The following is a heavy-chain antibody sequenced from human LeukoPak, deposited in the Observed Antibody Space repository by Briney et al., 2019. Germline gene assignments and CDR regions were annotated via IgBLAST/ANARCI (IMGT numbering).Heavy chain of an antibody. V-gene: IGHV4-4*07. J-gene: IGHJ3*02. D-gene: IGHD6-6*01. Sequence: PSETLSLTFTVSGGSISSYYWSWIRQPAGKGLEWIGRIHISGSTNYNPSLKSRVTMSVDTSKSQFSLKLTSVTAADTAVYYCARVYSSSSGREAFDIWGQGTKVTVSS. CDR2: IHISGST. CDR3: ARVYSSSSGREAFDI. CDR1: GGSISSYY.